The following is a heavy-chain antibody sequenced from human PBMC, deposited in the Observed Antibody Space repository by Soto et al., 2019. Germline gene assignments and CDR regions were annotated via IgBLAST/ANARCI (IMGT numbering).Heavy chain of an antibody. CDR2: IYYPGNT. J-gene: IGHJ4*02. Sequence: QVQLQESGPGLVKPSETLSLTCTVSGGSMTSYYWSWIRQPPGKGLEWIGFIYYPGNTKYNASLKSRVTISVDTSKNLFSLKLKSVTAADTAVYYCARRIIALEIFDYWGQGTVVTVSS. V-gene: IGHV4-59*08. D-gene: IGHD3-10*01. CDR1: GGSMTSYY. CDR3: ARRIIALEIFDY.